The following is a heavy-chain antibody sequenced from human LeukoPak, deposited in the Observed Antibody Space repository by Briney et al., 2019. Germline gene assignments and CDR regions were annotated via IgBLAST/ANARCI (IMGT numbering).Heavy chain of an antibody. V-gene: IGHV4-34*01. J-gene: IGHJ3*01. CDR1: GGSFSGYY. Sequence: SETLSLTCAVYGGSFSGYYWSWIRQSPGKGLEWIGEIDHSGRTNYNPYLQSRVTISLDTSKNQFSLKLSSVTAADTAVYYCARAPYLSSGSWGQGILVAVSS. CDR3: ARAPYLSSGS. CDR2: IDHSGRT. D-gene: IGHD3-22*01.